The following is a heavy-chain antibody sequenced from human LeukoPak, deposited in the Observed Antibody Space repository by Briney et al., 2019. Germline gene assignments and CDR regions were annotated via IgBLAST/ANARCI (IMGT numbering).Heavy chain of an antibody. D-gene: IGHD2-8*01. J-gene: IGHJ4*02. CDR1: GYSFTNYW. CDR3: ARSPFYYLDY. Sequence: ASVKVSCKGSGYSFTNYWIGWVRQMPGKGLEWMGIIHPGDSDTRYSPTFQGQVTISIDKSISTAYLQWSSLKASDTAIYYCARSPFYYLDYWGQGTLVSVPS. V-gene: IGHV5-51*01. CDR2: IHPGDSDT.